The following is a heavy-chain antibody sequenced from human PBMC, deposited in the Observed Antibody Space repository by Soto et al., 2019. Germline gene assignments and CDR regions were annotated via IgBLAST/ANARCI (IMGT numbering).Heavy chain of an antibody. V-gene: IGHV4-30-4*01. J-gene: IGHJ5*02. CDR2: IYYSGST. Sequence: PRSLACSVSGGSSCSGDYYWCRIRQPPGKGLEWIGYIYYSGSTYYNPSLKNRANISVDTSKNQFSLKLSSVTAADTAVYYCAREKGDYYGSGSLSNWFDPWGQGTLVTVSS. D-gene: IGHD3-10*01. CDR1: GGSSCSGDYY. CDR3: AREKGDYYGSGSLSNWFDP.